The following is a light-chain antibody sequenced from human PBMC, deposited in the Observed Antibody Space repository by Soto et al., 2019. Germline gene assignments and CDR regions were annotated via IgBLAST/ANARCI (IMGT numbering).Light chain of an antibody. V-gene: IGLV2-8*01. CDR3: CSLEGSNALVV. CDR2: EAT. J-gene: IGLJ2*01. CDR1: SSDIGAYNY. Sequence: QSALTQPPSASGSPGQSVTISCTGTSSDIGAYNYVSWFQQHPGEAPKLIIYEATKRPSGISDRFSGSKSGFTASLTISGLRAEDEADYYCCSLEGSNALVVFGGGTKLTVL.